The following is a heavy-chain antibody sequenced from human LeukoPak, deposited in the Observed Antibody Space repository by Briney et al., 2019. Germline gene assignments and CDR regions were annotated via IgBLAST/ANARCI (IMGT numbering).Heavy chain of an antibody. V-gene: IGHV3-21*01. D-gene: IGHD3-10*01. J-gene: IGHJ4*02. CDR1: GFTFSSYS. Sequence: GGSLRLSCAASGFTFSSYSMNWVRQAPGKGLEWVSSISSSSSYIYYADSVKGRFTISRDNAKNSPYLQMNSLRAEDTAVYYCARDIKEKMVRGVITYFDYWGQGTLSPSPQ. CDR2: ISSSSSYI. CDR3: ARDIKEKMVRGVITYFDY.